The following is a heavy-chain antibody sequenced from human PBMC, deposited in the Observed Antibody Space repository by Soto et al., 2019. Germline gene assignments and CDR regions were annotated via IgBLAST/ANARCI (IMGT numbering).Heavy chain of an antibody. CDR1: GFTVSSNY. J-gene: IGHJ4*02. D-gene: IGHD3-3*01. CDR3: ARVKRITIFGVANYYFDY. Sequence: GGSLRLSCAASGFTVSSNYMSWVRQAPGKGLEWVSVSYSGGSTYYADSVKGRFTISRDNSKNTLYLQMNSLRAEDTAVYYCARVKRITIFGVANYYFDYWGPGTLVTVSS. CDR2: SYSGGST. V-gene: IGHV3-53*01.